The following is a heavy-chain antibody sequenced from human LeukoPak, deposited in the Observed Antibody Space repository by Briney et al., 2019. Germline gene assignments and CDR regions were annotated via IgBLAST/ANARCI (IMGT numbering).Heavy chain of an antibody. CDR1: GFTVSSNY. J-gene: IGHJ6*02. Sequence: PGVSLRLSCAASGFTVSSNYMSWVRQAPGKGLEWVSVIYSGGSTYYADSVKGRFTISRHNSKNTLYLQMNSLRAEDTAVYYCARDMTTPGYYGMDFWGQGTTVTVSS. CDR3: ARDMTTPGYYGMDF. V-gene: IGHV3-53*04. D-gene: IGHD4-11*01. CDR2: IYSGGST.